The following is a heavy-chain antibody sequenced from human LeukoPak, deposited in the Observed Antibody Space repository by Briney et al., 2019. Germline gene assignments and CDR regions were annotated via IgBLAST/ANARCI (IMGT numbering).Heavy chain of an antibody. D-gene: IGHD1-26*01. J-gene: IGHJ4*02. CDR3: ARHTDSGATTSHFHY. CDR1: TGSISSSSYY. V-gene: IGHV4-39*01. CDR2: TYYSGST. Sequence: SETLSLTCTVSTGSISSSSYYWGWIRQPPVKGLEWIGRTYYSGSTYYNPCLKSRVTISVDTSKNQFSLKLSSVTAADTAVYYCARHTDSGATTSHFHYWGQGTLVTVSS.